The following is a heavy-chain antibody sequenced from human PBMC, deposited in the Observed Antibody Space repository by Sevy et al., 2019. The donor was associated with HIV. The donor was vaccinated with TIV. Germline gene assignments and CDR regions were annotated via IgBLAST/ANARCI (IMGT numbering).Heavy chain of an antibody. V-gene: IGHV3-11*04. Sequence: GGSLRLSCAASGFTFSDYYMSWIRHAPGKGLEWVSYISSSGSTIYYADSVKGRFTISRDNAKNSLYLQMNSLRAEDTAVYYCARYKTGRKTYYYDSSGPGVGAFDIWGQGTMVTVSS. CDR3: ARYKTGRKTYYYDSSGPGVGAFDI. D-gene: IGHD3-22*01. CDR1: GFTFSDYY. CDR2: ISSSGSTI. J-gene: IGHJ3*02.